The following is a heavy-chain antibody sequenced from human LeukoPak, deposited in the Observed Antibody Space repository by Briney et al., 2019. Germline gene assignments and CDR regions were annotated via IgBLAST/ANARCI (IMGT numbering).Heavy chain of an antibody. J-gene: IGHJ4*02. CDR2: FDPEDGET. CDR1: GYTLTELS. CDR3: ARGGRYSSSTRCHTGDY. V-gene: IGHV1-24*01. D-gene: IGHD2-2*01. Sequence: ASVKVSCKVSGYTLTELSMHWVRQAPGKGLGWMGGFDPEDGETIYAQKLQGRVTMTTDTSTSTAYMELRSLRSDDTAVYHCARGGRYSSSTRCHTGDYWGQGTLVTVSS.